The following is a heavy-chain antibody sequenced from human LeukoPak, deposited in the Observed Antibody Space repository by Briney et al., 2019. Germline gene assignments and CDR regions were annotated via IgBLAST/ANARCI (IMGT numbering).Heavy chain of an antibody. CDR3: SRTDRSGDPLDY. CDR2: IYPGDSDT. CDR1: GYSFRNYW. D-gene: IGHD7-27*01. J-gene: IGHJ4*02. V-gene: IGHV5-51*01. Sequence: GESLKISCKGSGYSFRNYWIGWVRQMPGKGLEWMGIIYPGDSDTRYSPSFQGQVTISADKSISTAYLQWSSLKASDIAMYYCSRTDRSGDPLDYWGQGTLVTVSS.